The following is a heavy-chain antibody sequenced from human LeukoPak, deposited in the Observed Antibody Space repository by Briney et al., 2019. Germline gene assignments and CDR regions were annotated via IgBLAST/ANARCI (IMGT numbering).Heavy chain of an antibody. Sequence: PGGSLRLSCAASGFPFSDYVMHWVRQAPGKGLEWVAVIRYDGNNKYYADSVKGRFTISRDNSKNMLYLQMNSLGTEDTAVYYCATEGLVRGVIFENWGQGTLVTVSS. CDR2: IRYDGNNK. J-gene: IGHJ4*02. CDR1: GFPFSDYV. V-gene: IGHV3-30*02. CDR3: ATEGLVRGVIFEN. D-gene: IGHD3-10*01.